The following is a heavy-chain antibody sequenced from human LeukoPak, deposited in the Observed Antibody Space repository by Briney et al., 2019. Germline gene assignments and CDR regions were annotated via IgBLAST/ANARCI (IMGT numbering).Heavy chain of an antibody. Sequence: GGSLRLSCAASGFTFSSYSMNWVRQAPGKGLEWVSSISSSSSYIYYADSVEGRFTISRDNANNSLYLQMNSLRAEDTAVYYCARDLLGGWGGYWGQGTLVTVSS. CDR2: ISSSSSYI. J-gene: IGHJ4*02. V-gene: IGHV3-21*01. D-gene: IGHD6-19*01. CDR1: GFTFSSYS. CDR3: ARDLLGGWGGY.